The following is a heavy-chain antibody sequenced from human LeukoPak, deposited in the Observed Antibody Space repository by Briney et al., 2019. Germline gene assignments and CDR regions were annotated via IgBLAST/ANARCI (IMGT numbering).Heavy chain of an antibody. CDR3: ARHVSSSHVAYDV. Sequence: GESLKISCRGSGYTFTSYWIGWVRQMPGKGLEWMGLRNPADSDTRYSPSFQGQVTISVDKSISTAYLEWSSLKASDTAMYYCARHVSSSHVAYDVWGQGTMVTVSS. V-gene: IGHV5-51*01. CDR1: GYTFTSYW. CDR2: RNPADSDT. D-gene: IGHD2-2*01. J-gene: IGHJ3*01.